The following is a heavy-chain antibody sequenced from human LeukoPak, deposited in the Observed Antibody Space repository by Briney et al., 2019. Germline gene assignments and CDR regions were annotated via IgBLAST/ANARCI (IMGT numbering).Heavy chain of an antibody. CDR3: ARDLKGFNL. Sequence: GGSRRLSCVAPGFYFNAYLMRWVRPAPGKGLEWVSNIKQDGSQKFYPDSVKRRFTISRDNANNPLYLHMSRLRVEDTAVYYCARDLKGFNLWGRGALVTVSS. V-gene: IGHV3-7*04. CDR2: IKQDGSQK. J-gene: IGHJ5*02. CDR1: GFYFNAYL.